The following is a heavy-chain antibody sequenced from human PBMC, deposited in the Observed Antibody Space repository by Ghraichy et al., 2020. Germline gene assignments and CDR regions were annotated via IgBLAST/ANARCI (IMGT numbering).Heavy chain of an antibody. CDR3: ARTCSDPQIKPTAIGWFDA. V-gene: IGHV4-59*11. D-gene: IGHD2-2*01. CDR2: IYNSGST. J-gene: IGHJ5*02. CDR1: GGSISSHY. Sequence: SETLSLTCTVSGGSISSHYWSWIRQPPGKGLEWIGYIYNSGSTDYNPSHKSRVTISVDTSKNKFSLKVNSVTAADTAVYYCARTCSDPQIKPTAIGWFDAWGQGILVTVSS.